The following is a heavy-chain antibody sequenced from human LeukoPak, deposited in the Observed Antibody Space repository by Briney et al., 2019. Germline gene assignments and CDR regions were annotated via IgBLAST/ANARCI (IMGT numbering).Heavy chain of an antibody. CDR1: EFTFSSYS. D-gene: IGHD2-2*01. V-gene: IGHV3-21*01. CDR2: ISSSSNI. Sequence: PGGSLRLSCAASEFTFSSYSMNWVRQAPGKGLEWVSSISSSSNIYYADSVKGRFAVSRDNAKNELYLQMNSLRAEDTAVYYCARGAGYCTSSSCHQWSDYWGQGTLVTVSS. CDR3: ARGAGYCTSSSCHQWSDY. J-gene: IGHJ4*02.